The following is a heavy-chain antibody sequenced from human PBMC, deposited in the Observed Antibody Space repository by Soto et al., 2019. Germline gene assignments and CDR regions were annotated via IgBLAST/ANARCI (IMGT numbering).Heavy chain of an antibody. V-gene: IGHV3-7*01. Sequence: VHLVESGGTLVQPGGSLRLSCAASGFTFSHYWTKWFRQAPGTGLEWLANIKQDGSEKNYVDSVKGRFTISRDNAKKAAYLQMARLSVDDTAVYYCASDHKDSWGATAALDVWGKGTVVIVSS. CDR1: GFTFSHYW. D-gene: IGHD3-16*01. J-gene: IGHJ3*01. CDR3: ASDHKDSWGATAALDV. CDR2: IKQDGSEK.